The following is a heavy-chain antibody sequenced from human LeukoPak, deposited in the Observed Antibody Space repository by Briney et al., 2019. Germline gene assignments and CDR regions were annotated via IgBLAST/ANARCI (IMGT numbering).Heavy chain of an antibody. CDR2: ITSTSNYI. V-gene: IGHV3-21*01. CDR3: ARGSAAAYDY. CDR1: GFTFSSYS. Sequence: KSGGSLRLSCAASGFTFSSYSMNWVRQAPGKGLEWVAAITSTSNYIRYADSEQGRFTISRDNAKNSLYLQMNSLRAEDTAVYYCARGSAAAYDYWGQGTLVTVSS. J-gene: IGHJ4*02. D-gene: IGHD6-13*01.